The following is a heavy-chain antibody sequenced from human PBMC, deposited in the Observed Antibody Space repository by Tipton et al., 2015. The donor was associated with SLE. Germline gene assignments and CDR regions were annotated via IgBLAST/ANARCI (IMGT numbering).Heavy chain of an antibody. CDR2: INHSGST. V-gene: IGHV4-34*01. D-gene: IGHD3-16*01. CDR1: GGSISGSVYY. J-gene: IGHJ6*03. CDR3: ARGGTLWYYYSYMDV. Sequence: TLSLTCTVSGGSISGSVYYWSWIRQPPGKGLEWIGEINHSGSTNYNPSLKSRVTISVDTSKNQFSLKLSSVTAADTAVYYCARGGTLWYYYSYMDVWGKGTTVTVSS.